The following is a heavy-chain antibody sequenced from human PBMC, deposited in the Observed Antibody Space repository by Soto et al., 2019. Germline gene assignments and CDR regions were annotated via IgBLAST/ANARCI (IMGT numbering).Heavy chain of an antibody. CDR1: GGTFXSYA. Sequence: SVKVSCKASGGTFXSYAISWVRQAPGQGLEWMGGIIPIFGTANYAQKFQGRVTITADESTSTAYMELSSLRSEDTAVYYCARNYYDSSGYLDPFDYWGQGTLVTVSS. CDR3: ARNYYDSSGYLDPFDY. J-gene: IGHJ4*02. V-gene: IGHV1-69*13. D-gene: IGHD3-22*01. CDR2: IIPIFGTA.